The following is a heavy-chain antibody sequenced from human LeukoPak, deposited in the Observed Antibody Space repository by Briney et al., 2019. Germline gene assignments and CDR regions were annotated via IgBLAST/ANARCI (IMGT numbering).Heavy chain of an antibody. CDR1: GFTVSSYA. Sequence: GRSLRLSCAASGFTVSSYAMSWVRQAPGKGLEWVSSISGSGGSTYYADSVKGRFTISRDNSKNTLYLQMNSLRAEDTAVYYCAKTGQSSGWYFVWGQGTLVTVSS. V-gene: IGHV3-23*01. CDR2: ISGSGGST. CDR3: AKTGQSSGWYFV. D-gene: IGHD6-19*01. J-gene: IGHJ4*02.